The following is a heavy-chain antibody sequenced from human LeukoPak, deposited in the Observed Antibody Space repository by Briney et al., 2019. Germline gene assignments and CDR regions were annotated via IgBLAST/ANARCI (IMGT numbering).Heavy chain of an antibody. V-gene: IGHV1-8*01. D-gene: IGHD3-9*01. CDR1: GYTFTSYD. Sequence: ASVKVSCKASGYTFTSYDINWVRQATGQGLNWMGWMNPNSGNTGYAQKFQVRVTMTRTTSISTAYMEPSSLRSEDTAIYFFAKKTEYDILTGYNRPIDYWGQGTLVTVSS. CDR3: AKKTEYDILTGYNRPIDY. J-gene: IGHJ4*02. CDR2: MNPNSGNT.